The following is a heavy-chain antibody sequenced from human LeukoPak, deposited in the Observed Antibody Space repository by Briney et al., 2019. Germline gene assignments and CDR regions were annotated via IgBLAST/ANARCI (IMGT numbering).Heavy chain of an antibody. J-gene: IGHJ4*02. V-gene: IGHV1-2*02. Sequence: ASVKVSCKASGYTFTGYYMHWVRQAPGQGLEWMGWINPNSGGTNYAQKFQGRVTITRDTSISTAYMELSRLRSDDTAVYYCARVYDFWSGYFDYWGQGTLVTVSS. D-gene: IGHD3-3*01. CDR3: ARVYDFWSGYFDY. CDR2: INPNSGGT. CDR1: GYTFTGYY.